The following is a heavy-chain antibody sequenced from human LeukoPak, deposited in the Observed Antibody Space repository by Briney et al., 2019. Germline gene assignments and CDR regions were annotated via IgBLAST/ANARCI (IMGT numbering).Heavy chain of an antibody. Sequence: SETLSLTCIVSGGSISSYYWSWIRQPPGKGLEWIGYIYYSGSTNYNPSLKSRVTISVDTSKNQFSLKLSSVTAADTAVYYCARDAPDYYDSSAYAFDIWGQGTMVTVSS. J-gene: IGHJ3*02. D-gene: IGHD3-22*01. CDR2: IYYSGST. V-gene: IGHV4-59*01. CDR1: GGSISSYY. CDR3: ARDAPDYYDSSAYAFDI.